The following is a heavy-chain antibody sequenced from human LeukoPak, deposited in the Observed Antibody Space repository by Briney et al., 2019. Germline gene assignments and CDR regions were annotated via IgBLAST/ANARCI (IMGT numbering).Heavy chain of an antibody. CDR1: GFPFSNYL. CDR3: AMALDY. CDR2: ISHSGSSI. J-gene: IGHJ4*02. V-gene: IGHV3-23*01. Sequence: GGSLRLSCVASGFPFSNYLMNWVRQGPGKGLEWVSGISHSGSSIYYADSVKGRFTIARDNSKNTLYLQMDRLRVEDTAVYYCAMALDYWGQGTLVTVSS.